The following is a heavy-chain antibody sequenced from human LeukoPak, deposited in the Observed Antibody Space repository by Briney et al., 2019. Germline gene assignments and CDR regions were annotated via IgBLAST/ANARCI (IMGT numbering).Heavy chain of an antibody. V-gene: IGHV3-48*02. CDR3: ARDQFYAFDI. J-gene: IGHJ3*02. CDR2: ISRSSSTI. CDR1: GFTFSSYY. Sequence: PGGSLRLSCAGSGFTFSSYYMIWVCQAPGKGLEWVSYISRSSSTIYYADSVKGRFTISRDNAKNSLYLQMNSLRDEDTAVYYCARDQFYAFDIWGQGTMVTVSS.